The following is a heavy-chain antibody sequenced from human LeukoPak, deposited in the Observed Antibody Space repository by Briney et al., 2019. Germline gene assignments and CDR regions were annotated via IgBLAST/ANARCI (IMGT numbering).Heavy chain of an antibody. CDR2: IKQDGSEK. D-gene: IGHD3-22*01. Sequence: GGSLRLSCAASGFTFSSYWMSWVRQAPGKGLEWVANIKQDGSEKYYVDSVKGRFTISRDNAKNSLYLQMNSLRAEDTAVYYCASLYYYDSSGYYDDAFDIWGQGTMVTASS. V-gene: IGHV3-7*05. CDR3: ASLYYYDSSGYYDDAFDI. CDR1: GFTFSSYW. J-gene: IGHJ3*02.